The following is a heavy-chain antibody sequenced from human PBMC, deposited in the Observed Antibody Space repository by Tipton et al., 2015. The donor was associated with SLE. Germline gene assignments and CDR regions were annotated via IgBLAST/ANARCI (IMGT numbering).Heavy chain of an antibody. CDR2: IDTSGVYT. Sequence: SLRLSCTVSGFTFSSYAMRWVRQAPGKGLEWVSGIDTSGVYTYYPDSMKGRFTMSRDNSRNTVYLQMNSLRAEDTAVYYCIRYNNGWDWGQGTLVTVSS. J-gene: IGHJ4*02. D-gene: IGHD3-10*01. V-gene: IGHV3-23*01. CDR3: IRYNNGWD. CDR1: GFTFSSYA.